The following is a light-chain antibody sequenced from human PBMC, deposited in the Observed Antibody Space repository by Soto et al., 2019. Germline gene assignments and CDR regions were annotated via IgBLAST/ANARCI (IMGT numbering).Light chain of an antibody. CDR3: SSYTSSSTHYV. CDR1: SSDVGGYNY. Sequence: QSVLTHPASLSGSPGQSITISCTGTSSDVGGYNYVSWYQQHPGKAPKLMIYEVSNRPSGVSNRFSGSKSGNTASLTISGLQAEDEADYYCSSYTSSSTHYVFGTGTKVTVL. J-gene: IGLJ1*01. V-gene: IGLV2-14*01. CDR2: EVS.